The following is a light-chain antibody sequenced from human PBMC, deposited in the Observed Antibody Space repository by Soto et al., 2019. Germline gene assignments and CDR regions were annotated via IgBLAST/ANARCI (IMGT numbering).Light chain of an antibody. CDR1: QSVSSNY. V-gene: IGKV3-20*01. CDR3: QQYGRSPPSWT. CDR2: GAS. J-gene: IGKJ1*01. Sequence: ETVLTQSPGTLSLSPGERATLSCRASQSVSSNYLAWYQQKPGQAPRLLIYGASSRATGIPDRFRGSGSGTDFTLTISRLEPEDFAVYYCQQYGRSPPSWTFGQGTKVEIK.